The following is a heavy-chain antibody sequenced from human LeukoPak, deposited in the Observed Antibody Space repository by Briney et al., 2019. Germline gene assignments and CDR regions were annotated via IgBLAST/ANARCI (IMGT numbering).Heavy chain of an antibody. CDR2: INPNSGGT. Sequence: ASVKVSCKASGYTFTGYYMHWVRQAPGQGLEWMGRINPNSGGTNYAQKFQGRVTMTRDTSISTAYMELSRLRSGDTAVYYCARIDSITAIKTDYWGQGTLVTVSS. D-gene: IGHD5-18*01. CDR3: ARIDSITAIKTDY. V-gene: IGHV1-2*06. CDR1: GYTFTGYY. J-gene: IGHJ4*02.